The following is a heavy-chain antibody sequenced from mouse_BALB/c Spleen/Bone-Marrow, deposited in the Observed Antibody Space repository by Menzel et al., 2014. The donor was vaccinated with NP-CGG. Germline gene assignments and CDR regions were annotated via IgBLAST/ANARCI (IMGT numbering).Heavy chain of an antibody. CDR3: ARGGTTATWYFDV. CDR2: IDPANGNT. J-gene: IGHJ1*01. Sequence: VQLQQPGAELVKPGASVKLSCTASGFNIKDTYMHWVKQRPEQGLEWIGRIDPANGNTKYDPKFQGKATITADTSSNTAYPQLSSLTSEDTAVYYCARGGTTATWYFDVWGAGTTVTVSS. V-gene: IGHV14-3*02. CDR1: GFNIKDTY. D-gene: IGHD1-2*01.